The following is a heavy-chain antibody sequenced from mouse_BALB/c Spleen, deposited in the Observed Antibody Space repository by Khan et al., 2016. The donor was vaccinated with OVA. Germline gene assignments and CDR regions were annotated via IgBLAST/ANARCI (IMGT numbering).Heavy chain of an antibody. J-gene: IGHJ4*01. Sequence: VQLQQSGPGLVKPSQSLSLTCTVTGYSITSDYAWNWIRQFPGNKLEWMGYISSTGSTSYNPSLKSRISITRDTSKNQFFLQLKSVTTEDTATYYCARALYYSYGYALEFWGRGTSVTVSS. CDR2: ISSTGST. CDR1: GYSITSDYA. CDR3: ARALYYSYGYALEF. V-gene: IGHV3-2*02. D-gene: IGHD2-12*01.